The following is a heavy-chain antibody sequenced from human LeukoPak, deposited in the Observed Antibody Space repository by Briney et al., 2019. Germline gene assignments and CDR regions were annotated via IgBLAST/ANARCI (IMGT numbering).Heavy chain of an antibody. CDR2: ISAYNGNT. D-gene: IGHD3-10*01. V-gene: IGHV1-18*04. CDR3: ARGVYCGSGSYYTPYYYYYMDV. CDR1: GYTFTGYY. J-gene: IGHJ6*03. Sequence: ASVKVSCKASGYTFTGYYMHWVRQAPGQGLEWMGWISAYNGNTNYAQKLQGRVTMTTDTSTSTAYMELRSLRSDDTAVYYCARGVYCGSGSYYTPYYYYYMDVWGKGTTVTVSS.